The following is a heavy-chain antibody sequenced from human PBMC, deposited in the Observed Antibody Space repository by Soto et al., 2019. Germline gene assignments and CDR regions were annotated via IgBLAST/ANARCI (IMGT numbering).Heavy chain of an antibody. CDR3: ARGQRFSDWFDP. J-gene: IGHJ5*02. CDR2: IYSSGST. V-gene: IGHV4-4*08. Sequence: PSETLSLTCTVSGGSISSYYWSWIRQPPGKGLEWIGYIYSSGSTKYNPSLQSRVTMSLDTSKNQFSLRLTSVTAADTAVYYCARGQRFSDWFDPWGQGTLVTVSS. D-gene: IGHD3-3*01. CDR1: GGSISSYY.